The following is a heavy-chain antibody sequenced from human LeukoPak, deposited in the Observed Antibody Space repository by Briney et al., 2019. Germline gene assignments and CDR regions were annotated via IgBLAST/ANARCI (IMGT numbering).Heavy chain of an antibody. CDR1: GFTFSSYS. Sequence: GGSLRLSCAASGFTFSSYSMPWVRQAPGKGLEWVAVISYDGSNKYYADSVRGRFTISRDNSKNTLYLQMNSLRAEDTAVYYCARGLYRGYDMRHWFDPWGQGALVADSS. D-gene: IGHD5-12*01. CDR3: ARGLYRGYDMRHWFDP. V-gene: IGHV3-30*01. J-gene: IGHJ5*02. CDR2: ISYDGSNK.